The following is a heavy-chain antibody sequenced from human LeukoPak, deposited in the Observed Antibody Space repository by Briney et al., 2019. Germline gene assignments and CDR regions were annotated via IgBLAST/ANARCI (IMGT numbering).Heavy chain of an antibody. CDR2: ISGSGGST. J-gene: IGHJ6*02. CDR1: GFTFSSYA. V-gene: IGHV3-23*01. D-gene: IGHD3-9*01. CDR3: VKVAPSIDRFHYGMDV. Sequence: PGGSLRLSCAASGFTFSSYAMSWVRQAPGKGLEWVSAISGSGGSTYYADSVKGRFTISRDNSKDTLYLQMNSLRAEDTAVYFCVKVAPSIDRFHYGMDVWGQGTTVKVSS.